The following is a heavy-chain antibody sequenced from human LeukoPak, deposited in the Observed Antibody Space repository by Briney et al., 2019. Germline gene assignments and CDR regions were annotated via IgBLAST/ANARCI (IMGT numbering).Heavy chain of an antibody. J-gene: IGHJ4*02. V-gene: IGHV3-21*01. Sequence: SGGSLRLSCAASGFTFSNYSMNWVRQAPGKGLEWVSSISSSSSYIYYADSVKGRFTISRDNAKNSLYLQMNSLRAEDTAVYYCAREGKLMVYAIGDSFDYWGQGTLVTVSS. CDR1: GFTFSNYS. D-gene: IGHD2-8*01. CDR3: AREGKLMVYAIGDSFDY. CDR2: ISSSSSYI.